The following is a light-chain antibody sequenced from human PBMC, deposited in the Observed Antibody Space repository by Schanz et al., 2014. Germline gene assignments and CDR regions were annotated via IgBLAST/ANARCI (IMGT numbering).Light chain of an antibody. Sequence: DIQMTQSPSSLSASVGDRVTLTCRASQGISNYLAWYQQKPGKVPKLLIYGASTLQSGVPSRFSGSGSGTDFTLTISSLQPEDVATYYCQKYNSAPHTFGQGTKVEIK. V-gene: IGKV1-27*01. CDR2: GAS. CDR3: QKYNSAPHT. CDR1: QGISNY. J-gene: IGKJ1*01.